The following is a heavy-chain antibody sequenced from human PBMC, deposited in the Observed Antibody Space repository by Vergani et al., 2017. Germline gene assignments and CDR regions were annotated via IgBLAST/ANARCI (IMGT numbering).Heavy chain of an antibody. V-gene: IGHV1-69*13. D-gene: IGHD5-18*01. J-gene: IGHJ6*02. CDR2: IIPIFGTA. Sequence: QVQLVQSGAEVKKPGSSVKVSCKASGGTFSSYAISWVRQAPGQGLEWMGRIIPIFGTANYAQKFQGRVTITADESTGTAYMELSSLRSEDTAVYYCARDQIAMVTGYYYDYGMDGWGQGTTVTVSS. CDR3: ARDQIAMVTGYYYDYGMDG. CDR1: GGTFSSYA.